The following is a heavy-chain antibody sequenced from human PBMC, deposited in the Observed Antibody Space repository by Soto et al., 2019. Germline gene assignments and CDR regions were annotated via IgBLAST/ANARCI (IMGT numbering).Heavy chain of an antibody. Sequence: EVQLLESGGGLVQPGGSLRLSCAASGFTFSSYAMNWVRQAPGKGLEWVSVISGSGGSTYYADSVKGRFTISRDNSKNTLYLQMNSLRGEHTAVYYCASRSSGWYLDYWGQGTLVTVSS. CDR3: ASRSSGWYLDY. D-gene: IGHD6-19*01. V-gene: IGHV3-23*01. CDR2: ISGSGGST. CDR1: GFTFSSYA. J-gene: IGHJ4*02.